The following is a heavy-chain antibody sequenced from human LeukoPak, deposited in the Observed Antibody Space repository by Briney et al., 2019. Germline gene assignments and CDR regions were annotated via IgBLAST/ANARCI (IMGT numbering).Heavy chain of an antibody. V-gene: IGHV3-74*01. Sequence: PGGSLRLSCAASGFTFSPVWMHWVRQAPGKGLMWVSHIINDGSYTTCADSVKGRFTISRDNAKNSLYLQMNSLRAEDTAVYYCARDRYCSSTSCYWGYYYGMDVWGQGTTVTVSS. CDR3: ARDRYCSSTSCYWGYYYGMDV. CDR1: GFTFSPVW. CDR2: IINDGSYT. J-gene: IGHJ6*02. D-gene: IGHD2-2*01.